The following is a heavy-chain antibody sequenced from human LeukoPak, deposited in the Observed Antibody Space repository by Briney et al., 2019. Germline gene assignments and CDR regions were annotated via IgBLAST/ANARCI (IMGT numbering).Heavy chain of an antibody. Sequence: GGSLRLSCAASGFTFSSYSMNWVRQAPGKGLEWVSYISNSAIYYADSLKGRFTISRDNAKNSLYLQMNSLRAEDTAVYYCARSEYDSSGYTFDYWGQGTLVTVSS. CDR2: ISNSAI. CDR3: ARSEYDSSGYTFDY. CDR1: GFTFSSYS. V-gene: IGHV3-48*04. D-gene: IGHD3-22*01. J-gene: IGHJ4*02.